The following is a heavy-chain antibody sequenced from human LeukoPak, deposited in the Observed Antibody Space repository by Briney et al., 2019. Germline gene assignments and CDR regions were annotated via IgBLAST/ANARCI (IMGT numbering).Heavy chain of an antibody. CDR2: IWYDGSNK. D-gene: IGHD4-11*01. CDR1: GFTFSSYG. V-gene: IGHV3-33*06. J-gene: IGHJ4*02. CDR3: AKDTGYYFDY. Sequence: GGSPRLSCAASGFTFSSYGMHWVRQAPGKGLEWVAVIWYDGSNKYYADSVKGRFTISRDNSKNTLYLQMNSLRAEDTAVYYCAKDTGYYFDYWGQGTLVTVSS.